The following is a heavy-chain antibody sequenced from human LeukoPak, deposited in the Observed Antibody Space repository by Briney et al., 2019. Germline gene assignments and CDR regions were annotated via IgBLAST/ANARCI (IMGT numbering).Heavy chain of an antibody. V-gene: IGHV3-53*01. CDR2: IYSGGST. D-gene: IGHD5-12*01. CDR3: ASNLVATITQEYYFDY. CDR1: GFTVSSNY. Sequence: PGGSLRLPCAASGFTVSSNYMSWVRQAPGKGLEWVSVIYSGGSTYYADSVKGRFTISRDNSKNTLYLQLNSLRAEDTALYYCASNLVATITQEYYFDYWGQGTLVTVSS. J-gene: IGHJ4*02.